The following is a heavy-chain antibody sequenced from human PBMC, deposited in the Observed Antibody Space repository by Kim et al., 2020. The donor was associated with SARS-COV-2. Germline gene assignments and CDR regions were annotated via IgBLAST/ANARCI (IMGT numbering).Heavy chain of an antibody. Sequence: ASVKVSCKASGYTFTSYAMHWVRQAPGQRLEWMGWINAGNGNTKYSQKFQGRVTITRDTSASTAYMELSSLRSGDTAVYYCAMRPLRGVAFDIWGQGTMVTVSS. CDR3: AMRPLRGVAFDI. D-gene: IGHD3-10*01. CDR1: GYTFTSYA. V-gene: IGHV1-3*01. J-gene: IGHJ3*02. CDR2: INAGNGNT.